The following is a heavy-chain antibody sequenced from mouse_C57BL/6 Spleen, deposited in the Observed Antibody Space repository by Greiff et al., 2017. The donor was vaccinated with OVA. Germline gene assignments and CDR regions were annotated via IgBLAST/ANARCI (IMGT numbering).Heavy chain of an antibody. D-gene: IGHD2-4*01. Sequence: EVQGVESGGGLVKPGGSLKLSCAASGFTFSDYGMHWVRQAPEKGLEWVAYISSGSSTIYYADTVKGRFTISRDNAKNTLFLQMTSLRAEDTAMYYCARHDYDGRFAYWGQGTLVTVSA. V-gene: IGHV5-17*01. J-gene: IGHJ3*01. CDR3: ARHDYDGRFAY. CDR1: GFTFSDYG. CDR2: ISSGSSTI.